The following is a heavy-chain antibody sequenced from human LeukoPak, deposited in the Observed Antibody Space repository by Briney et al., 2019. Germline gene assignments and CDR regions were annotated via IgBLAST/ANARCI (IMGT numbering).Heavy chain of an antibody. CDR2: INPSGGST. J-gene: IGHJ5*02. CDR1: GYTFTSYY. CDR3: ARSVAAARGWYNWFDP. Sequence: ASVMVSCKASGYTFTSYYMHWVRQAPGQGLEWMGIINPSGGSTSYAQKFQGRVTMTRDTSTSTVYMELSSLRSEDTAVYYCARSVAAARGWYNWFDPWGQGTLVTVSS. V-gene: IGHV1-46*01. D-gene: IGHD2-15*01.